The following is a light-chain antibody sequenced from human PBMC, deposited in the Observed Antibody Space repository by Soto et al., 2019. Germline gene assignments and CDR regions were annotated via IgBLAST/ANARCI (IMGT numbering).Light chain of an antibody. CDR3: QQYNTSPPLT. CDR1: QSVSSNY. CDR2: GAS. J-gene: IGKJ4*01. V-gene: IGKV3-20*01. Sequence: IVLTQSPGTLSLSPGDRATLSCRASQSVSSNYLGWYQQKPGQAPRLLLYGASSRAIGIPDRFSGSGSGTEFTLTISRLEPEDFAVYYCQQYNTSPPLTFGGGTKVEIK.